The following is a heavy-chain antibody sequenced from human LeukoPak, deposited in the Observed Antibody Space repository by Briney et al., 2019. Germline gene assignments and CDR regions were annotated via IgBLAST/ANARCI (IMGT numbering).Heavy chain of an antibody. CDR2: IYTSGST. V-gene: IGHV4-4*07. Sequence: SETLSLTCTVSGGSISSYYWSWIRQPAGKGLEWIGRIYTSGSTNYNPSLKSQVTMSVDTSKNQFSLKLSSVTAADTAVYYCARGRCSSTSCHREGTFDIWGQGTMVTVSS. D-gene: IGHD2-2*01. CDR3: ARGRCSSTSCHREGTFDI. J-gene: IGHJ3*02. CDR1: GGSISSYY.